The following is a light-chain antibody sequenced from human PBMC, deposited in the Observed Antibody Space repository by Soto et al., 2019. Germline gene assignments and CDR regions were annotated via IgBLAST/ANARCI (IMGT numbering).Light chain of an antibody. CDR2: AAS. Sequence: EIQMTQSPSSLSASVGGRVSITCRASQSISTYLNWYQQKPGKAPELMIFAASSLQSGVPSRFSGSGSGTDFTLTISSLQPEDFATYYCQQSYSTPPTFGGGTKVDIK. J-gene: IGKJ4*01. V-gene: IGKV1-39*01. CDR3: QQSYSTPPT. CDR1: QSISTY.